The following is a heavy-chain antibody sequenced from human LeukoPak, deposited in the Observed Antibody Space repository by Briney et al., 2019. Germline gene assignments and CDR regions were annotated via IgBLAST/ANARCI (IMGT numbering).Heavy chain of an antibody. V-gene: IGHV3-7*03. CDR3: AKDLNYGSATRFDY. Sequence: PGGSLRLSCAASGLTYSRYWMSWVRQAPGKGLEWVANIKEDGSEKYYVDSVKGRFTISRDNSKNTLYLQMNSLRAEDTAVYYCAKDLNYGSATRFDYWGQGTLVTVSS. CDR2: IKEDGSEK. CDR1: GLTYSRYW. D-gene: IGHD3-10*01. J-gene: IGHJ4*02.